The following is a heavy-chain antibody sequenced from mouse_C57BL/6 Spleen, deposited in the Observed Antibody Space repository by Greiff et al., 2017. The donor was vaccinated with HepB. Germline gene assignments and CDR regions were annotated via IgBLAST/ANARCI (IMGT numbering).Heavy chain of an antibody. D-gene: IGHD1-1*01. CDR3: ARSWDYYGIPPYSYFDV. CDR2: IDLNSVGI. CDR1: GYTFTSYW. V-gene: IGHV1-72*01. J-gene: IGHJ1*03. Sequence: VQLQQPGAELVKPGASVKLSCKASGYTFTSYWMHWVKQRPGRGLEWIGRIDLNSVGIKYNEKFKRKATLTVDKPSSTAYMQLSSLTSEESAVYYCARSWDYYGIPPYSYFDVWGTGTTVTVSS.